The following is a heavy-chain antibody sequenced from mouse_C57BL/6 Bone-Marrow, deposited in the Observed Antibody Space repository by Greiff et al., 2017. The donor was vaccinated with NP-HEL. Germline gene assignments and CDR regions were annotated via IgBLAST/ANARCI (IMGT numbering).Heavy chain of an antibody. CDR3: ARGWGSSPFNY. CDR2: IYPRSGNT. D-gene: IGHD1-1*01. CDR1: GYTFTSYG. J-gene: IGHJ2*01. Sequence: VQLKESGAELARPGASVKLSCKASGYTFTSYGISWVKQRTGQGLEWIGEIYPRSGNTYYNEKFKGKATLTADKSSSTAYMELRSLTSEDSAVYFCARGWGSSPFNYWGQGTTLTVSS. V-gene: IGHV1-81*01.